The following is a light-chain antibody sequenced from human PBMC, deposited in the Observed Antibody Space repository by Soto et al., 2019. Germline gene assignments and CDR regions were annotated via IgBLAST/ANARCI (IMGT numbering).Light chain of an antibody. Sequence: QAVVTQEPSLTVSPGGTVTLTCGSSTGAVTSGHYPYWFQQKPGQAPRTLIYDTSNKHSWTPARFSGSLFGGKAALTLSGAQPEDEAEYYCLLSYSGAREVFGGGTKVTVL. J-gene: IGLJ3*02. V-gene: IGLV7-46*01. CDR2: DTS. CDR3: LLSYSGAREV. CDR1: TGAVTSGHY.